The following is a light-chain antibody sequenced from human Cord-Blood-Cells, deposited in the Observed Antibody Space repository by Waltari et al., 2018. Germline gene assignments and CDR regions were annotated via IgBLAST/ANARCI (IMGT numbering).Light chain of an antibody. CDR2: GAS. J-gene: IGKJ2*01. CDR3: QQYNNWPYT. Sequence: EIVMTQSPATLSVSPGERATLSCRASQSVSSNLAWYQQKPGQAPRLRIYGASTRATGIPARLSVSGSGTDFTLTISSLQSEDFAVYYCQQYNNWPYTFGQGTKLEIK. V-gene: IGKV3-15*01. CDR1: QSVSSN.